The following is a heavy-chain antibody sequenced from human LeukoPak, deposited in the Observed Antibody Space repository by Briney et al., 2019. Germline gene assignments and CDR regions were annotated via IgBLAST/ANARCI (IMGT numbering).Heavy chain of an antibody. D-gene: IGHD2-15*01. CDR3: ARGRYCSADICSGGDAFDI. CDR1: GGSINNYY. V-gene: IGHV4-4*07. J-gene: IGHJ3*02. CDR2: IYTRGGT. Sequence: SGTLSLTCTVSGGSINNYYWSWIRQPAGKGLEWIGRIYTRGGTNYNPSLKSRVTMSVDTSKNQFSLKLSSVTAADTAVYYCARGRYCSADICSGGDAFDIWGQGTMVSVSS.